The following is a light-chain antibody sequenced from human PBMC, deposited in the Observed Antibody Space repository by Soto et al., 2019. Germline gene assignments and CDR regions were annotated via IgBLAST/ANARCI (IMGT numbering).Light chain of an antibody. CDR1: QNIRSR. V-gene: IGKV1-5*01. CDR3: QQYNNWPPIT. Sequence: DFQMTQSPSTLSASVGDRVTITCRASQNIRSRLAWFQQKPGKAPKLLIYDASSLESGVPQRFSGSGSGTDFTLTISRLEPEDFAVYYCQQYNNWPPITFGQGTRLEIK. CDR2: DAS. J-gene: IGKJ5*01.